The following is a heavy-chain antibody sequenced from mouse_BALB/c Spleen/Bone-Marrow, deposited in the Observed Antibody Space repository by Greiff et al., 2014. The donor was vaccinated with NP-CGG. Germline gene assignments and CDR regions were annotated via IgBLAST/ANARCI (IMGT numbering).Heavy chain of an antibody. V-gene: IGHV1-54*01. CDR1: GYAFTNYL. J-gene: IGHJ3*01. D-gene: IGHD2-13*01. CDR3: ARRDYSFAY. Sequence: QVQLKQSGAELVRPGTSVKVSCKASGYAFTNYLIEWVKQRPGQGLEWIGVINPGSGGTNYSEKFKGKATLTADKSSSTAYMQLSSLTSDDSAVYFCARRDYSFAYWGQGTLVTVPA. CDR2: INPGSGGT.